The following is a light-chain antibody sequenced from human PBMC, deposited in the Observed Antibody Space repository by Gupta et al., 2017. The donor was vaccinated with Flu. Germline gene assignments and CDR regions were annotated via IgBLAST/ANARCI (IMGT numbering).Light chain of an antibody. Sequence: GDRATLSCRTSQSVANYLAWYQQKPGQAPRLLISDASIRATAIPARFSGSGSGTDFTLTISSLQPEHFALYYCQQRSSWPITFGQGTRLEIK. CDR2: DAS. J-gene: IGKJ5*01. V-gene: IGKV3-11*01. CDR1: QSVANY. CDR3: QQRSSWPIT.